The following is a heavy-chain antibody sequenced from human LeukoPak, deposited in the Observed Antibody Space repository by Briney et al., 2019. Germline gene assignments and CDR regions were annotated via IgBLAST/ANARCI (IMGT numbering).Heavy chain of an antibody. CDR2: ISYDGSNK. V-gene: IGHV3-30-3*01. CDR1: GFTFSSYA. Sequence: GRSLRLSCVGSGFTFSSYAMHWVRQAPGKGLEWVAVISYDGSNKYYADSVKGRFTISRDNSKNTLYLQMNRLRAEDTTVYHCAREPRITMNTAAFDIWGQGTMVIVSS. J-gene: IGHJ3*02. CDR3: AREPRITMNTAAFDI. D-gene: IGHD3-22*01.